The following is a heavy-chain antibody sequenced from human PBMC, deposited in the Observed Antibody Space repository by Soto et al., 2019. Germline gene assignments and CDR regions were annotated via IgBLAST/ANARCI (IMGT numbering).Heavy chain of an antibody. J-gene: IGHJ6*02. CDR1: GGTFSSYA. CDR3: ASDTMIVVVITHYYYGMDV. CDR2: IIPTFGTA. D-gene: IGHD3-22*01. V-gene: IGHV1-69*01. Sequence: QVQLVQSGAEVKKPGSSVKVSCKASGGTFSSYAISWVRQAPGQGLEWMGGIIPTFGTANYAQKFQGRVTITADESTSTAYMELSSLRSEDTAVYYCASDTMIVVVITHYYYGMDVWGQGTTVTVSS.